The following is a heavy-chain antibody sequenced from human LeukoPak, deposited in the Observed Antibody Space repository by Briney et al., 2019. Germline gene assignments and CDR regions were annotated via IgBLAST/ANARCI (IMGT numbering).Heavy chain of an antibody. CDR3: AGALGILDAFDI. Sequence: GASVKVSCKASGYTFTGYYMHWVRQAPGRGLEWMGWINPNSGGTNYAQKFQGWVTMTRDTSISTDYMELSRLRSDDTAVYYCAGALGILDAFDIWGQGTMVTVSS. J-gene: IGHJ3*02. V-gene: IGHV1-2*04. D-gene: IGHD3-10*01. CDR2: INPNSGGT. CDR1: GYTFTGYY.